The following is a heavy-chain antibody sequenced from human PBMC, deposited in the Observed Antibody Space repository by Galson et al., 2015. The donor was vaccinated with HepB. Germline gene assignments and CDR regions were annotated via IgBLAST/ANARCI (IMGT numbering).Heavy chain of an antibody. J-gene: IGHJ5*01. Sequence: SLRLSCAASGFNFSAYSMNWVRQAPGEGLQWVSYIGKTSRGIYYTDSVKGRFTISRDNAKNSVTLQMNSLRVEDTAVYYCVRWGSFDSWVQRTLVIVSS. D-gene: IGHD7-27*01. CDR1: GFNFSAYS. V-gene: IGHV3-48*01. CDR3: VRWGSFDS. CDR2: IGKTSRGI.